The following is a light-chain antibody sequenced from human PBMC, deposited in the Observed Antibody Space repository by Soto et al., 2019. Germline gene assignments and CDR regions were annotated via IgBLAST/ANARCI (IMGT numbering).Light chain of an antibody. CDR2: GAS. Sequence: EIVLTQSPDTLSLSPGERATLSCRASQSVSSSYLAWYQQKPGQAPRLLIYGASSRATGIPDRFSGSGSGTDFTLTISRLEPEDFAVYYCQHYGSSPLTFGGGTKVDIK. J-gene: IGKJ4*01. V-gene: IGKV3-20*01. CDR1: QSVSSSY. CDR3: QHYGSSPLT.